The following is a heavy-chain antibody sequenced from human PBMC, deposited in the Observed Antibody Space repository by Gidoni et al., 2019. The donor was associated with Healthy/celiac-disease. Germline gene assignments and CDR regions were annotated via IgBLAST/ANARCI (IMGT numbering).Heavy chain of an antibody. CDR3: ANGQQWLVHYYYYGMDV. CDR1: GFTFSSYA. J-gene: IGHJ6*02. D-gene: IGHD6-19*01. CDR2: ISGSGGST. Sequence: EVQLLESGGGLVQPGGSLRLSCAASGFTFSSYAMSWVRQAPGRGLEWVSAISGSGGSTYYADSVKGRFTISRDNSKNTLYLQMNSLRAEDTAVYYCANGQQWLVHYYYYGMDVWGQGTTVTVSS. V-gene: IGHV3-23*01.